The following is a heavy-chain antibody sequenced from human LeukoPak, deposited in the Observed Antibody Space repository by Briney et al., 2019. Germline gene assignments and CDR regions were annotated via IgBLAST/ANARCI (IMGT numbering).Heavy chain of an antibody. Sequence: ASVKVSCKASGYTFTRYDINWVRQATGQGPEWMGWMNPNSGNTGSAQKFQGRLTMTRNTSTRTVYMELSGLRSEDTAVYYCARGNWGYYGQSIFDYWGQGTLVTSSS. D-gene: IGHD3-3*01. V-gene: IGHV1-8*01. CDR2: MNPNSGNT. CDR1: GYTFTRYD. J-gene: IGHJ4*02. CDR3: ARGNWGYYGQSIFDY.